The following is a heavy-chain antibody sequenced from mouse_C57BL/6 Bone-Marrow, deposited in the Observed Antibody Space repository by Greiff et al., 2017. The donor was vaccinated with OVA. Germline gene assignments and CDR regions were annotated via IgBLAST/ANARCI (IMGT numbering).Heavy chain of an antibody. D-gene: IGHD1-1*01. V-gene: IGHV1-72*01. J-gene: IGHJ2*01. CDR2: IDTNSGGT. CDR1: GYTFTSYW. CDR3: ARSYITTVVATEYFDY. Sequence: QVQLQQPGAEFVKPGASVKLSCKASGYTFTSYWMHWVKQRPGRGLEWIGRIDTNSGGTKYNEKFKSKATLTVDKPSSTAYMQLSSLTSEDSAVYYCARSYITTVVATEYFDYWGQGTTLTVSP.